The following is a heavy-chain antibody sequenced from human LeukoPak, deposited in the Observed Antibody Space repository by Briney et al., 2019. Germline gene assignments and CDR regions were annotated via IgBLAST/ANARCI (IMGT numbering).Heavy chain of an antibody. J-gene: IGHJ4*02. CDR1: GFTFSSYG. CDR3: AKDTQYSSSWYNY. D-gene: IGHD6-13*01. CDR2: ISYDGSNK. V-gene: IGHV3-30*18. Sequence: GSLRPSCAASGFTFSSYGMHWVRQAPGKGLEWVAVISYDGSNKYYADSVKGRSTISRDNSKNTLYLQMNSLRAEDTAVYYCAKDTQYSSSWYNYWGQGTLVTVSS.